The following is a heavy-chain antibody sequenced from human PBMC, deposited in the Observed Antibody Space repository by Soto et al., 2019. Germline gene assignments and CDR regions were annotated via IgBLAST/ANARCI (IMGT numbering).Heavy chain of an antibody. CDR2: ITADGGA. D-gene: IGHD2-15*01. CDR3: APHVSCAGGSCQYDAFAI. CDR1: GFTFRGHA. Sequence: GVLRLSCEGSGFTFRGHAMTWIRQAPGKGPEWVSTITADGGAYYADSVKGRFAMSRDASERTLYLQMNSLGVEDTAAYYCAPHVSCAGGSCQYDAFAIRGQGTVVTVSS. V-gene: IGHV3-23*01. J-gene: IGHJ3*02.